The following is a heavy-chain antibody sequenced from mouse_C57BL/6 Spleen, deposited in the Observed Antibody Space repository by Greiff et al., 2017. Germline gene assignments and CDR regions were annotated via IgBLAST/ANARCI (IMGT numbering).Heavy chain of an antibody. J-gene: IGHJ2*01. V-gene: IGHV1-69*01. CDR2: IDPSDSYT. CDR1: GYTFTSYW. CDR3: AKAGSSPLDY. D-gene: IGHD1-1*01. Sequence: QVQLQQPGAELVMPGASVKLSCKASGYTFTSYWMPWVRQRPGQGLEWIGEIDPSDSYTNYNQKFKGKSTLTVDKSSSTAYMQLSSLTSEDTAVYYCAKAGSSPLDYWGKGTTLTVSS.